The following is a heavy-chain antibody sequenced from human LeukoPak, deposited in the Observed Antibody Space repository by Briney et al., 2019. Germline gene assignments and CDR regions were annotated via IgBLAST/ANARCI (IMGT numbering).Heavy chain of an antibody. V-gene: IGHV1-69*05. CDR2: IVPIFGTA. D-gene: IGHD6-13*01. CDR1: GGTFSSYA. J-gene: IGHJ4*02. Sequence: ASVKVSCKASGGTFSSYAISWVRQAPGQGLEWMGKIVPIFGTANYAQKFQGRVMITMDASTSTAYMELSSLRSEDTAVYHCVRDPNQSSSNWHGPDWGQGTLVTVSS. CDR3: VRDPNQSSSNWHGPD.